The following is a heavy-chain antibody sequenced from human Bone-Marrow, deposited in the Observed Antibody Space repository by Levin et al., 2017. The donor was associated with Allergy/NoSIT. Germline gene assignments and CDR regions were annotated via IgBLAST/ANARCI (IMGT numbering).Heavy chain of an antibody. D-gene: IGHD2-2*01. CDR3: ARAVVVVPAAGYYGMDG. CDR2: MNPNSGNT. J-gene: IGHJ6*02. Sequence: ASVKVSCKASGYTFTSYDINWVRQATGQGLEWMGWMNPNSGNTGYAQKFQGRVTMTRNTSISTAYMELSSLRSEDTAVYYCARAVVVVPAAGYYGMDGWGQGTTVTVSS. CDR1: GYTFTSYD. V-gene: IGHV1-8*01.